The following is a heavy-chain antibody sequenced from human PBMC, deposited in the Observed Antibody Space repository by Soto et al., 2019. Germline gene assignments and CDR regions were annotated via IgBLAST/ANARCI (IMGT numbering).Heavy chain of an antibody. V-gene: IGHV1-3*01. CDR3: AREAAAEEIVATPEFDY. Sequence: QVQLVQSGAEVKKPGASVKVSCKASGYTFTSYAMHWVRQAPGQRLEWMGWINAGNGNTKYSQKFQGRVTITRDTSASTAYMELSSLRSEDTAVYYCAREAAAEEIVATPEFDYWGQGTLVTVSS. J-gene: IGHJ4*02. CDR2: INAGNGNT. D-gene: IGHD5-12*01. CDR1: GYTFTSYA.